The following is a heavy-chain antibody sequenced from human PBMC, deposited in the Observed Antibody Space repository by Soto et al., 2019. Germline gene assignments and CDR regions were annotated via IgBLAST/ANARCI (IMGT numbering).Heavy chain of an antibody. Sequence: GASVKVSCKASGYTFTSYAMHWVRQAPGQRLEWMGWINAGNGNTKYSQKFQGRVTVTRDTSASTAYMELSSLRSEDTAVYYCARHQSGSSSPDFDYWGQGTLVTVSS. CDR2: INAGNGNT. CDR1: GYTFTSYA. V-gene: IGHV1-3*01. J-gene: IGHJ4*02. CDR3: ARHQSGSSSPDFDY. D-gene: IGHD6-13*01.